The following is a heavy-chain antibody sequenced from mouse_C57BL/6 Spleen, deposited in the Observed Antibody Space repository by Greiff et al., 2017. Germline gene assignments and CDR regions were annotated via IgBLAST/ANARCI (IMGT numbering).Heavy chain of an antibody. Sequence: GGGLVQPKGSLKLSCAASGFSFNTYAMNWVRQAPGKGLEWVARIRSKRINYTTYYADSVKDRFTISRDDSESMLYLQRNNLKTEDTAMYYCVRPYYGGAMDYWGQGTSVTVSS. CDR1: GFSFNTYA. J-gene: IGHJ4*01. CDR2: IRSKRINYTT. D-gene: IGHD1-1*01. CDR3: VRPYYGGAMDY. V-gene: IGHV10-1*01.